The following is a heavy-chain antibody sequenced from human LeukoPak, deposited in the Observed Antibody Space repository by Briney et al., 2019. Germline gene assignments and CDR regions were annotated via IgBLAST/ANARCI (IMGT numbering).Heavy chain of an antibody. D-gene: IGHD6-19*01. CDR1: GYTFTSYG. V-gene: IGHV1-18*01. J-gene: IGHJ4*02. CDR3: ARDLSGIAVAGTLDY. CDR2: ISAYNGNT. Sequence: APVKVSCKASGYTFTSYGISWVRQAPGQGLEWMGWISAYNGNTNYAQKLQGRVTMTTDTSTSTAYMELRGLRSDDTAVYYCARDLSGIAVAGTLDYWGQGTLVTVSS.